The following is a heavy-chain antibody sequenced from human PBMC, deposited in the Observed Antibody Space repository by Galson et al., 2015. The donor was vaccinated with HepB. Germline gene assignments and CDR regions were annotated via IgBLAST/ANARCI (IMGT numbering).Heavy chain of an antibody. CDR2: ISYDGSNK. D-gene: IGHD5-18*01. V-gene: IGHV3-30-3*01. CDR3: GRDTRGYSYGLDY. Sequence: PRLSCAASGFTFSSYAMHWVRQAPGKGLEWVAVISYDGSNKYYADSVKGRFTISRDNPKNTLYLQMNSLRAEDTAVYYCGRDTRGYSYGLDYWGQGTLVTVSS. CDR1: GFTFSSYA. J-gene: IGHJ4*02.